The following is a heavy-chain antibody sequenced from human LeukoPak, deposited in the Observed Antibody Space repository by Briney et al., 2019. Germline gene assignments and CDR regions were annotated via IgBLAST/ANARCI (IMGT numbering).Heavy chain of an antibody. CDR2: INPSGGST. J-gene: IGHJ4*02. D-gene: IGHD3-3*01. CDR1: GYTFTSYY. V-gene: IGHV1-46*01. Sequence: ASVKVSCKASGYTFTSYYMHWVRQAPGQGLEWMGIINPSGGSTSYAQKFQGRVTMTRDTSTGTVYMELSSLRSEDTAVYYCARGSEGVTIFGVVIRPYSDYWGQGTLVTVSS. CDR3: ARGSEGVTIFGVVIRPYSDY.